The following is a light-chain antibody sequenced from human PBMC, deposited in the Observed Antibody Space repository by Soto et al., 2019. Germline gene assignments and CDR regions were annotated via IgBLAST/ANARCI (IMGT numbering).Light chain of an antibody. J-gene: IGKJ2*01. CDR1: QSVLSSSNNRNF. Sequence: DIVMTQSPDSLAVSLGERATINCKSSQSVLSSSNNRNFLAWYQQNPGQPPKLLIYWASTRESGVPDRFSGSGFGTEFSLTISSLQAEDVAVYYCQQYYGCPYTFGQGTKLEIK. V-gene: IGKV4-1*01. CDR2: WAS. CDR3: QQYYGCPYT.